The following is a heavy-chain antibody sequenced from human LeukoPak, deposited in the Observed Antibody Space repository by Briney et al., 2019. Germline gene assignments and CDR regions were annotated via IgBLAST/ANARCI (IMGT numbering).Heavy chain of an antibody. CDR3: ARDYDDFGAFDI. Sequence: PGGSLRLSCAASGFTFSSYAMSWVRQAPGKGLEWVSYISSSGSTIYYADSVKGRFTISRDNAKNSLYLQMNSLRAEDTAVYYCARDYDDFGAFDIWGQGTMVTVSS. D-gene: IGHD3-3*01. CDR1: GFTFSSYA. CDR2: ISSSGSTI. J-gene: IGHJ3*02. V-gene: IGHV3-48*04.